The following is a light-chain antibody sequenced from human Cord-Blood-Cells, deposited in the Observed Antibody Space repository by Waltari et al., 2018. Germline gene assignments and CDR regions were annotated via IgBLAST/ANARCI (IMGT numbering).Light chain of an antibody. CDR3: QQYGSSPPT. CDR1: QSVSSSY. J-gene: IGKJ1*01. V-gene: IGKV3-20*01. CDR2: GAS. Sequence: EIVLTQSPGTLSLSPGERATLSCRASQSVSSSYSAWYQQKPGQPPRLLIYGASSRATGIPDRFSGSGSGTDFTLTISRLEPEDFAVYYCQQYGSSPPTFGQGTKVEIK.